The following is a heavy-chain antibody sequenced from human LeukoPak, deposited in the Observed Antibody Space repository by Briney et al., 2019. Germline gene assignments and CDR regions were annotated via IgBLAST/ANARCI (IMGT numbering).Heavy chain of an antibody. D-gene: IGHD6-19*01. CDR3: ARLIAVAAEFDY. CDR2: IYYSGST. Sequence: SETLSLTCTVSGGSISSYYWSWIRQPPGKGLEWIGYIYYSGSTNYNPSLKSRVTISVDTSKNQFSLKLSSVTAADTAVYYCARLIAVAAEFDYWGQGTLVTVSS. V-gene: IGHV4-59*01. CDR1: GGSISSYY. J-gene: IGHJ4*02.